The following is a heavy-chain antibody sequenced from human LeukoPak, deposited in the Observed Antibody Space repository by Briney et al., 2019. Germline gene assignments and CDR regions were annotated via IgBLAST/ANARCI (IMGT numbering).Heavy chain of an antibody. V-gene: IGHV3-7*01. CDR1: GVTFSSFW. Sequence: GGSLRLSCAASGVTFSSFWMSWVRQAPGKGLEWVANIKQDGSEGYSVDSVKGRFTISRDNAKNSLYLQMISLRAEDTAVYYCATRAYCGGDCYSYDHWGQGTLVTVSS. D-gene: IGHD2-21*02. CDR3: ATRAYCGGDCYSYDH. J-gene: IGHJ4*02. CDR2: IKQDGSEG.